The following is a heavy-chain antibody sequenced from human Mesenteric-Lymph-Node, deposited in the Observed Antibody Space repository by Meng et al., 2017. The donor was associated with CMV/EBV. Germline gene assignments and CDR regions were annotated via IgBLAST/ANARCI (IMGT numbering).Heavy chain of an antibody. Sequence: GGSLRLSCAASGFTFSSYGMHWVRQAPGKGLEWVSSISSSSSYIYYADSVKGRFTISRDNAKNSLYLQMNSLRAEDTAVYYCARGLGQQIDYWGQGTLVTVSS. CDR1: GFTFSSYG. D-gene: IGHD6-13*01. CDR2: ISSSSSYI. V-gene: IGHV3-21*01. CDR3: ARGLGQQIDY. J-gene: IGHJ4*02.